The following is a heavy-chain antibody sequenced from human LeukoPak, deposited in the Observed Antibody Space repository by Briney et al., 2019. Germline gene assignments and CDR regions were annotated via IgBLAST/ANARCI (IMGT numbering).Heavy chain of an antibody. J-gene: IGHJ4*02. CDR3: ARDLDFGGYSNFDY. CDR2: IKSDGSSI. Sequence: GGSLRLSCAASGFTFSSYWMHWVRQAPGKGLVWVSRIKSDGSSIMYADSVKGRFTIPRDNAKSTLYLQMNSLRAEDTAVYYCARDLDFGGYSNFDYWGQGTLVTVSS. V-gene: IGHV3-74*03. CDR1: GFTFSSYW. D-gene: IGHD4-23*01.